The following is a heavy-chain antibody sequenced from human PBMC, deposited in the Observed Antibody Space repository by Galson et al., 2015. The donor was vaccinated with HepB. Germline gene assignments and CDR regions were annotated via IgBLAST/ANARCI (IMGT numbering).Heavy chain of an antibody. J-gene: IGHJ3*02. CDR3: AKVATTPVWAFDI. Sequence: SLRLSCAVSGLTVSSHYMTWVRQAPGKGLEWVSVLNSDGSTYYAGSVKGRFTISRHNSWNTLYLQMNSLTTEDTAVYYCAKVATTPVWAFDIWGQGTMVTVSS. D-gene: IGHD5-12*01. CDR1: GLTVSSHY. CDR2: LNSDGST. V-gene: IGHV3-53*04.